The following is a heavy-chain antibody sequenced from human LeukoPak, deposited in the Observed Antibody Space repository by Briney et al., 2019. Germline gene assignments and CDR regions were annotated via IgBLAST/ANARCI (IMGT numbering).Heavy chain of an antibody. Sequence: PGGSLRLSCAASGFTVSRNYMSGVRQAPGKGREGVSVMYSGGSTYYADSVKGRFTISRDNSKNTLYLPMNSLRAEDTAVYYCARGSVYYYYMDVWGKGTTVTVSS. CDR1: GFTVSRNY. CDR2: MYSGGST. CDR3: ARGSVYYYYMDV. V-gene: IGHV3-53*01. J-gene: IGHJ6*03.